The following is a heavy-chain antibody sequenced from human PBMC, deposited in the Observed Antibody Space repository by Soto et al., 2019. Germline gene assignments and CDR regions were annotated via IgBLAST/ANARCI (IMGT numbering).Heavy chain of an antibody. CDR2: IYYSGTT. CDR1: GGSISSYY. CDR3: ARDQSWHDLVWWFDP. V-gene: IGHV4-59*01. Sequence: SETLSLTCTVSGGSISSYYWSWIRQPPGKGLEWIGYIYYSGTTNYNPSLKSRVTISVDTSKNQFSLKLNSVTSEDTAVYYCARDQSWHDLVWWFDPWGQGTLVTVSS. D-gene: IGHD1-1*01. J-gene: IGHJ5*02.